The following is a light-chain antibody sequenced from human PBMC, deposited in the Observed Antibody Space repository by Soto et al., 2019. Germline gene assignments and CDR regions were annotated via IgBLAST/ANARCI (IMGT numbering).Light chain of an antibody. CDR2: GAS. V-gene: IGKV3-20*01. J-gene: IGKJ2*01. CDR3: QEYGSSQYT. CDR1: QSVNNNY. Sequence: EIVLTQSPGTLSLSPGERATLSCRASQSVNNNYLAWYQQKPGQAPRLLIYGASSTATGIPGRFSGSGSGTDFTLTISRLEPEDFAVYYCQEYGSSQYTFGEGTKLEIK.